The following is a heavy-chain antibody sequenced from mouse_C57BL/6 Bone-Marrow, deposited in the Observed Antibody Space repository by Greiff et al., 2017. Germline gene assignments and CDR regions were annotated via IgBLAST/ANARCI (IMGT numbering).Heavy chain of an antibody. CDR1: GYTFTSYG. CDR2: IYPRSGNT. V-gene: IGHV1-81*01. J-gene: IGHJ3*01. Sequence: QVQLQQSGAELARPGASVKLSCKASGYTFTSYGISWVKQRTGPGLEWIGEIYPRSGNTYYNEKFKGKATLTADKSSSTAYMELRSLTSEDSAVYFCAREGYYGSSSAWFAYWGQGTLVTVSA. D-gene: IGHD1-1*01. CDR3: AREGYYGSSSAWFAY.